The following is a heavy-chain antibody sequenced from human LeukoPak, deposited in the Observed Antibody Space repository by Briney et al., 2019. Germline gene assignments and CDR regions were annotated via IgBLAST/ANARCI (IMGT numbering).Heavy chain of an antibody. CDR3: AKGGPTYYYGSGDYFDY. D-gene: IGHD3-10*01. V-gene: IGHV3-43*02. Sequence: GGSLRLSXAASGFTSDDYAMHWVRQAPGKGLEWVSLISGDGGSTCYADSVKGRFTISRDNSKNSLYLQMNSLRTEDTALYYCAKGGPTYYYGSGDYFDYWGQGTLVTVSS. CDR1: GFTSDDYA. CDR2: ISGDGGST. J-gene: IGHJ4*02.